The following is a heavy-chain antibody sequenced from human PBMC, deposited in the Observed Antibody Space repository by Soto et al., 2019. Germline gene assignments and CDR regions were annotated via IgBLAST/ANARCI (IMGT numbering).Heavy chain of an antibody. V-gene: IGHV4-31*03. D-gene: IGHD5-18*01. CDR3: ASRGYSYGFSLGMDV. J-gene: IGHJ6*02. Sequence: SETLSLTCTVSGGSISSGGYYWSWIRQHPGKGLEWIGYIYYSGSTYYNPSLKSRVTISVDTSKDQFSLKLSSVTAADTAVYYCASRGYSYGFSLGMDVWGQGTTVTVSS. CDR2: IYYSGST. CDR1: GGSISSGGYY.